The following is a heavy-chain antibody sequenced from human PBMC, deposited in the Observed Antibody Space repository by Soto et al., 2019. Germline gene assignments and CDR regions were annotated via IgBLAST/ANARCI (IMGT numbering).Heavy chain of an antibody. J-gene: IGHJ6*02. V-gene: IGHV3-53*01. CDR3: ARDTPRVAGGGMYV. Sequence: ETLSLTCTVSGGSISSYYWSWVRQAPGKGLEWVSVIYSGGSTYFADSAKGRFSISRDNSKNTLYLQMNSLRAEDTAVYYCARDTPRVAGGGMYVWGQGTTVTVSS. D-gene: IGHD2-21*01. CDR2: IYSGGST. CDR1: GGSISSYY.